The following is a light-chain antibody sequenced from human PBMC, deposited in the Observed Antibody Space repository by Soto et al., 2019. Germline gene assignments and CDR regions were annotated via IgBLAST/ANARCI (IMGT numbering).Light chain of an antibody. CDR2: DVN. CDR1: SSDIGSYNY. V-gene: IGLV2-14*01. Sequence: QSALTQPASVSGSPGQSITISCTGTSSDIGSYNYVSWYQQYPGKAPKLMIYDVNNRPSGVSNRFSGSKSGNTASLTISGLQAEDEADYYCSSYTSTTLYVFGTGTQLTVL. CDR3: SSYTSTTLYV. J-gene: IGLJ1*01.